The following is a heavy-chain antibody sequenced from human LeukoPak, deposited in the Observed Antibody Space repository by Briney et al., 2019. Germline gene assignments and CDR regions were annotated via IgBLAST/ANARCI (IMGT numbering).Heavy chain of an antibody. J-gene: IGHJ3*02. D-gene: IGHD3-3*01. Sequence: PGGSLTLSCAASGFTFSSYGMHWVRQAPGKGLEWVAFIRYDGSNKYYADSVKGRFTISRDNSENTLYLRMNNLRAEDTAVVYCARTYYDYWSGPYAFDIWAQGTMVTVSS. CDR3: ARTYYDYWSGPYAFDI. CDR1: GFTFSSYG. V-gene: IGHV3-30*02. CDR2: IRYDGSNK.